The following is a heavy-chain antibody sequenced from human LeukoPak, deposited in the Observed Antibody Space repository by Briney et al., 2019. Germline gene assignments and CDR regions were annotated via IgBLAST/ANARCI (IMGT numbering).Heavy chain of an antibody. V-gene: IGHV4-34*01. CDR1: GGSFSGYY. Sequence: SETLSLTCAVYGGSFSGYYWSWIRQPPGKGLEWIGEINHSGSTNYNPSLKSRVTISVDTSKNQFSLKLSSVTAADTAVYYCASVYSSSSGLDYWGQGTLVTVSS. CDR2: INHSGST. J-gene: IGHJ4*02. CDR3: ASVYSSSSGLDY. D-gene: IGHD6-6*01.